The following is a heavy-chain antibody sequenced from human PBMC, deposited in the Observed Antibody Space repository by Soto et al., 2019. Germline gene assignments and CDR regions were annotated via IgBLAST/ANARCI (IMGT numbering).Heavy chain of an antibody. Sequence: PGCCIRLSCAASEDTLKRNVVDWVRKAPRKGLEWVATIKHDGSEKYYVDSVKGRFIISRDNAKNSVFLQMNGLRVEDTAVYFCARAMGTDGWSNHPFDIWGQGTMVTVSS. CDR1: EDTLKRNV. CDR3: ARAMGTDGWSNHPFDI. J-gene: IGHJ3*02. D-gene: IGHD6-19*01. V-gene: IGHV3-7*04. CDR2: IKHDGSEK.